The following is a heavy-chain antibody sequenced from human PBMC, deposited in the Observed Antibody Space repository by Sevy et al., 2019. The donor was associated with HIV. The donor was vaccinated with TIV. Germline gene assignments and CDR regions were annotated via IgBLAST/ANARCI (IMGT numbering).Heavy chain of an antibody. CDR1: GGSINSGGYY. CDR2: IYYSGST. V-gene: IGHV4-31*03. Sequence: SETLSLTCTVSGGSINSGGYYWSWIRQHPGKGLEWIGYIYYSGSTYYNPSLKSRVSISRDTSKNQFSLKLSSVTAADSAMYYCARGPTTVFDYWGQGTLVTVSS. J-gene: IGHJ4*02. D-gene: IGHD4-17*01. CDR3: ARGPTTVFDY.